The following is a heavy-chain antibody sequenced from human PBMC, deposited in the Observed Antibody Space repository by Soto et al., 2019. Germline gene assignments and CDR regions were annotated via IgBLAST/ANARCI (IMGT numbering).Heavy chain of an antibody. V-gene: IGHV1-18*01. Sequence: ASVKVSCKASGYTITSYGISWVRQEPGQGLEWMGWISAYNGNTNYAQKLQGRVTMTTDTSTSTAYMELRSLRSDDTAVYYCARDPGGVVPAAIPHFDYWGQGTLVTVSS. CDR2: ISAYNGNT. J-gene: IGHJ4*02. CDR1: GYTITSYG. CDR3: ARDPGGVVPAAIPHFDY. D-gene: IGHD2-2*01.